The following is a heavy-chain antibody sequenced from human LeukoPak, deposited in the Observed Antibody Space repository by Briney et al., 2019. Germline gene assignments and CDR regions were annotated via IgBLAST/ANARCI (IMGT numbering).Heavy chain of an antibody. V-gene: IGHV3-21*01. J-gene: IGHJ4*02. CDR1: GFTFKSTL. CDR3: TRDYGARDD. CDR2: ISSSGSYI. D-gene: IGHD4-17*01. Sequence: GGSLRLSCAVSGFTFKSTLMNWVRQAPGKGLEWVSSISSSGSYIHYADSVKGRFTVSRDNDNDTLYLHMTGLSAEDSATYYCTRDYGARDDWGQGTLVTVSS.